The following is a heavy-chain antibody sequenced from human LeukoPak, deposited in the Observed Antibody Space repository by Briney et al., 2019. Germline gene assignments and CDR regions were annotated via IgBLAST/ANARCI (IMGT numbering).Heavy chain of an antibody. J-gene: IGHJ3*02. D-gene: IGHD3-16*02. CDR1: GYTFTGYY. CDR2: INPNSGGT. V-gene: IGHV1-2*06. Sequence: ASVKVSCKASGYTFTGYYMHWVRQAPGQGLEWMGRINPNSGGTNYAQKFQGRATMTRDTSISTAYMELSSLRSEDTAVYYCARVPREIASIWGQGTMVTVSS. CDR3: ARVPREIASI.